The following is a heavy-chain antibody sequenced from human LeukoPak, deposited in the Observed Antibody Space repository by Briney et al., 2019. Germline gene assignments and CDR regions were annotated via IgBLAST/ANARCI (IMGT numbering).Heavy chain of an antibody. Sequence: SVKVSCETSGGTFAQHAIHWVRQAPGRGLEWMGSIVPFFGKGRYAERFQDRVTITAEEPTATVYMEMTNLRSGDTALYFCARRVHDDYVPFDYWGQGTLVTVSS. J-gene: IGHJ4*02. CDR1: GGTFAQHA. CDR2: IVPFFGKG. V-gene: IGHV1-69*13. D-gene: IGHD3-16*01. CDR3: ARRVHDDYVPFDY.